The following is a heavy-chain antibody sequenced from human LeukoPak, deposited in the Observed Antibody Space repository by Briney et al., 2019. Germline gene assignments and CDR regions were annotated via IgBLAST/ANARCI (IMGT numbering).Heavy chain of an antibody. Sequence: PGGSLRLSCAASGFTVSSNYMSWVRQAPGKGLEWVSVIYSGGSTYYADSAKGRFTISRDSSKNTLYLQMNSLRAEDTAVYYCARHRGYCSSSSCYPYYFDYWGQGTLVTVSS. V-gene: IGHV3-66*04. J-gene: IGHJ4*02. CDR3: ARHRGYCSSSSCYPYYFDY. CDR2: IYSGGST. D-gene: IGHD2-2*01. CDR1: GFTVSSNY.